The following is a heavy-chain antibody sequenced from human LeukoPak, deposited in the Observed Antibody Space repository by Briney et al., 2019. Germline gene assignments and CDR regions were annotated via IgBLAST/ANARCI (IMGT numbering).Heavy chain of an antibody. J-gene: IGHJ4*02. D-gene: IGHD2-21*01. CDR1: GFSFNNYA. V-gene: IGHV3-23*01. CDR2: ISGGGDAT. CDR3: AKSDCGTIGCKLLNY. Sequence: PGGSLRLSCAASGFSFNNYAMSWVRQAPGKGLEWVSAISGGGDATKYADSVEGRFTISRDNSKNTLSLQMNSLRAEDTALYYCAKSDCGTIGCKLLNYWGQGTLVTVSS.